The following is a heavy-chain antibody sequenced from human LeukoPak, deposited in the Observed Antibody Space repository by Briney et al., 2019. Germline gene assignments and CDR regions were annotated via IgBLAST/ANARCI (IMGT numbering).Heavy chain of an antibody. D-gene: IGHD6-13*01. CDR3: ARARGEYSSSLDYYYYGMDV. J-gene: IGHJ6*02. CDR2: ISAYNGNT. Sequence: ASVTVSCTASGYTFTSYGISWVRQAPGQGLEWMGWISAYNGNTNYAQKLQGRVTMTTDTSTSTAYMELRSLRSDDTAVYYCARARGEYSSSLDYYYYGMDVWGQGTTVTVSS. V-gene: IGHV1-18*01. CDR1: GYTFTSYG.